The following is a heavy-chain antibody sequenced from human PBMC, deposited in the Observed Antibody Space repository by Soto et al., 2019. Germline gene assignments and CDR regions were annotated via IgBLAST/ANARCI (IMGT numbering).Heavy chain of an antibody. CDR1: GFTFSIYG. V-gene: IGHV3-23*01. CDR2: ISDSGDSA. CDR3: ARPYGGKIGDAPDL. D-gene: IGHD2-15*01. J-gene: IGHJ3*01. Sequence: GGSMRLSCAASGFTFSIYGMSWVRQVPGKGLEWVSTISDSGDSAYYADSVKGRFTISRDNSKNTLYLQMNSLRAEDTAVYYCARPYGGKIGDAPDLWGQGTMVTVSS.